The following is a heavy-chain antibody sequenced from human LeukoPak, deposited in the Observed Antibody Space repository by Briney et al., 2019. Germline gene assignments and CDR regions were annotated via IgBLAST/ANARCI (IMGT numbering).Heavy chain of an antibody. V-gene: IGHV3-30*03. Sequence: GGSLRLSCAASGFTFSSYGMHWVRQAPGKGLEWVAVLSYDGRNKYCADSVKGRFTISRDNSKNTLYLQMNSLRAEDTAVYYCATYRGGFYGMDVWGQGTTVTVSS. J-gene: IGHJ6*02. CDR1: GFTFSSYG. CDR3: ATYRGGFYGMDV. CDR2: LSYDGRNK. D-gene: IGHD1-26*01.